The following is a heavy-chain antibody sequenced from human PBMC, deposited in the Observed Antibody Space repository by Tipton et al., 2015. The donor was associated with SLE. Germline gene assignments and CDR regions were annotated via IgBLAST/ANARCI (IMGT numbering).Heavy chain of an antibody. Sequence: GLVKPSETLSLTCTVSGGSISSHYWSWIRQPPGKGLAWIGYISYSETTNYNPSLKSRVTISVDTSKNQFSLKLRSVTAADTAVYYCAGAWQGYCSGGTCYVLDYWGQGTLVTVSS. CDR1: GGSISSHY. J-gene: IGHJ4*02. V-gene: IGHV4-59*11. CDR3: AGAWQGYCSGGTCYVLDY. CDR2: ISYSETT. D-gene: IGHD2-15*01.